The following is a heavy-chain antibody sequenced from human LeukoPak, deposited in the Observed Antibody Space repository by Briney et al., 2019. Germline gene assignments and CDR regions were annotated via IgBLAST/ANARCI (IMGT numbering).Heavy chain of an antibody. CDR2: IYTSGST. V-gene: IGHV4-4*07. Sequence: SETLSLTCTVSGGSISSYYWSWIRQPAGKGLEWIGRIYTSGSTNYNPSLKSRVTMLVDTSKNQFSLKLSSVTAADTAVYYCARDWGRKGYGANAWFDPWGQRTLVTVSS. CDR3: ARDWGRKGYGANAWFDP. J-gene: IGHJ5*02. D-gene: IGHD4/OR15-4a*01. CDR1: GGSISSYY.